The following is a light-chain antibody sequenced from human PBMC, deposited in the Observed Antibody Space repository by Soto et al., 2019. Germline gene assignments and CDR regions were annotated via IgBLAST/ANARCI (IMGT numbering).Light chain of an antibody. Sequence: EIVLTQSPATLSSFPGDRVTLSCRASQYINTRLAWYQHRPAQAPRLRIYQTSIRAAGIPAMFSASGSGTDFTLTISDVQPEDFALYYCHQRQSWPRTFGQGTKVDI. CDR2: QTS. V-gene: IGKV3-11*01. CDR1: QYINTR. J-gene: IGKJ1*01. CDR3: HQRQSWPRT.